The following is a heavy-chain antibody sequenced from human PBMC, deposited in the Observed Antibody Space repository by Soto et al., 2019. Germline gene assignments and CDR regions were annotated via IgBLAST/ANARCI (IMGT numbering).Heavy chain of an antibody. D-gene: IGHD4-17*01. CDR1: GFTFSSYG. CDR3: AKARYGGNSDWYFDL. V-gene: IGHV3-30*18. CDR2: ISYDGSNK. Sequence: QVQLVESGGGVVQPGRSLRLSCAASGFTFSSYGMHWVRQAPGKGLEWVAVISYDGSNKYYADSVKGRFTISRDNSKNTLYLQMNSLRAEDTAVYYCAKARYGGNSDWYFDLWGRGTLVTVSS. J-gene: IGHJ2*01.